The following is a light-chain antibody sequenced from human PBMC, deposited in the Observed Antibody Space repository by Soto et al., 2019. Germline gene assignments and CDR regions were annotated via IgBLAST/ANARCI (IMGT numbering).Light chain of an antibody. Sequence: VLTQPPSASGTPGQRVTISCSGSSSNIGSNTVNWYQQLPGTAPKLLIYSNNQRPSGVPDRFSGSKSGTSASLAISGLQSEDEADYYCAAWDDSLNGRVFGGGTKLTVL. CDR3: AAWDDSLNGRV. J-gene: IGLJ3*02. V-gene: IGLV1-44*01. CDR1: SSNIGSNT. CDR2: SNN.